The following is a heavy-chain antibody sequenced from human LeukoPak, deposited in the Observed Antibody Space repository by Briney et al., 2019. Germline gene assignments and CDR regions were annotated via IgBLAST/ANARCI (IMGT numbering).Heavy chain of an antibody. V-gene: IGHV1-69*13. CDR2: IIPIFGTA. CDR1: GGTFSSYA. D-gene: IGHD2-15*01. Sequence: SVKVSCKAAGGTFSSYAISWVRQAPGQGLEWMGGIIPIFGTANYAQKFQGRVTITADESTSTAYMELSSLRSEDTAVYYCARDRTVVANYYYMDVWGKGTTVTVSS. J-gene: IGHJ6*03. CDR3: ARDRTVVANYYYMDV.